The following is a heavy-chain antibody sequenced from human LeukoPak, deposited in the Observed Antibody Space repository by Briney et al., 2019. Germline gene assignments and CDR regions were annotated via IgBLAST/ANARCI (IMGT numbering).Heavy chain of an antibody. V-gene: IGHV3-33*01. CDR1: GFTFSRFG. CDR3: ARDYYYDSSGYWDYHFDY. D-gene: IGHD3-22*01. Sequence: GGSPRLSCAASGFTFSRFGMHWVRQAPGKGLEWVAVIWYVGSNKYYADSAKGRFTISRDNSKNTLYLEMNSLRAEDTAVYYCARDYYYDSSGYWDYHFDYWGQGTLVSVSS. J-gene: IGHJ4*02. CDR2: IWYVGSNK.